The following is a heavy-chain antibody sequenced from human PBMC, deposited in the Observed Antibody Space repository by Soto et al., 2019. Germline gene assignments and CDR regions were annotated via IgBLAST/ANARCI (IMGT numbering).Heavy chain of an antibody. V-gene: IGHV3-15*01. Sequence: PGGSLRLSCAASGFTFSNAWMSWVRQAPGKGLEWVGRIKSKTDGGTTDYAAPVKGRFTISRDDSKNTLYLQMNSLKTEDTAVYYCTTDIVLMVYAITPSDYWGQGTLVTVSS. J-gene: IGHJ4*02. CDR3: TTDIVLMVYAITPSDY. CDR1: GFTFSNAW. D-gene: IGHD2-8*01. CDR2: IKSKTDGGTT.